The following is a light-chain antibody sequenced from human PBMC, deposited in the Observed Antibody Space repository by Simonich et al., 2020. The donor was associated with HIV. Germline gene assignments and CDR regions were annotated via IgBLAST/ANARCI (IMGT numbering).Light chain of an antibody. CDR3: QQYNSYTWT. CDR1: QGISNS. CDR2: KSS. V-gene: IGKV1-5*03. J-gene: IGKJ1*01. Sequence: DIQMTQSPSSLSASVGDRVTITCRASQGISNSLAWYQQKPGKAPKLLIYKSSSLKSGVPSRFSGSGSGTEFTLTISSLQPDDFATYFCQQYNSYTWTFGQGTKVDIK.